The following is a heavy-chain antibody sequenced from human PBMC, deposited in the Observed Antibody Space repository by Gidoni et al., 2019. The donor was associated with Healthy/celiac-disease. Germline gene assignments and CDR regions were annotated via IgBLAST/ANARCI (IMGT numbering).Heavy chain of an antibody. CDR3: ARGGIVVTVTTFSWFDP. CDR1: GGTFNSYA. D-gene: IGHD4-17*01. CDR2: IIPILGIA. Sequence: QVQLVQSGAEVKKPGSSVKVSCKASGGTFNSYAISWVRQAPGQGLEWMGRIIPILGIANYAQKFQGRVTITADKSTSTAYMELSSLRSEDTAVYYCARGGIVVTVTTFSWFDPWGQGTLVTVSS. V-gene: IGHV1-69*04. J-gene: IGHJ5*02.